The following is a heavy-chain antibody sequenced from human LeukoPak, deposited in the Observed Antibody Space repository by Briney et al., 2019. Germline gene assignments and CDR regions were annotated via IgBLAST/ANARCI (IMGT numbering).Heavy chain of an antibody. J-gene: IGHJ4*02. CDR1: GGSISRSY. D-gene: IGHD5-24*01. CDR2: IYSSGST. CDR3: ARLYLPATRFDY. Sequence: PSETLSLTCTISGGSISRSYWSWIRLPAGKGLEWIGRIYSSGSTNYNPSLKSRVTVSVDTSKNQFSLKLTSVTAADTAVYYCARLYLPATRFDYWGQGTLVTVSS. V-gene: IGHV4-4*07.